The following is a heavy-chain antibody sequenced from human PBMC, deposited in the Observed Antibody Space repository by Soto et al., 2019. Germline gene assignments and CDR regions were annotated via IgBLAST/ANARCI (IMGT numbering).Heavy chain of an antibody. V-gene: IGHV3-30-3*01. CDR1: GFTFSSYA. Sequence: QVQLVESGGGVVQPGRSLRLSCAASGFTFSSYAMHWVRQAPGKGLEWVAVISYDGSNKYYADSVKGRFTISRDNSKNTLDLQMNSLRAEDTAVYYCARNSQYYYDSSGYYHYWGQGTLVTVSS. J-gene: IGHJ4*02. D-gene: IGHD3-22*01. CDR3: ARNSQYYYDSSGYYHY. CDR2: ISYDGSNK.